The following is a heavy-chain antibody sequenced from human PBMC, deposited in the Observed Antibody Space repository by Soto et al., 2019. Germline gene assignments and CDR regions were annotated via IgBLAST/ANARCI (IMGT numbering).Heavy chain of an antibody. Sequence: QVQLVQSGAEVKKPGSSVKVSCKASGGTFSIYTISWVRQAPGQGLEWMGGSANSAQKFQGRLTVTADESTSTVYLELSRLTPEDTAVYYCAREGPPDIAWFDPWGQGTLVSVSS. CDR2: SA. CDR3: AREGPPDIAWFDP. CDR1: GGTFSIYT. J-gene: IGHJ5*02. V-gene: IGHV1-69*01. D-gene: IGHD2-15*01.